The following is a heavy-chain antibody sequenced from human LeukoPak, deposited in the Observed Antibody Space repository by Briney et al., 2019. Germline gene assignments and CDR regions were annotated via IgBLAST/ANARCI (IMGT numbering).Heavy chain of an antibody. V-gene: IGHV3-11*04. CDR2: ISSSGRTI. Sequence: GGSLRLSCAASGFTFSDYYMSWIRQAPGKGLEWVSYISSSGRTIYYADSVKGRFTISRDNAKNSLYLQMNSLRAEDTAVYYCANLFGVVITHLDYWGQGTLVTVSS. CDR3: ANLFGVVITHLDY. D-gene: IGHD3-3*01. J-gene: IGHJ4*02. CDR1: GFTFSDYY.